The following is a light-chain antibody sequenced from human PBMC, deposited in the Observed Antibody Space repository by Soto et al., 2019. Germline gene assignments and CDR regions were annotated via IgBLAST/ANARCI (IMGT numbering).Light chain of an antibody. CDR1: QSVGTR. CDR2: GAS. J-gene: IGKJ5*01. Sequence: EILLTQSPDTLSLSPGERATLSCRAAQSVGTRLAWYQHKTGQAPRLLISGASSRATGIPDRFTGSGSETSFTLTISRLETEDFALYYCQHYQSGHPITAGQGTRLEIK. V-gene: IGKV3-20*01. CDR3: QHYQSGHPIT.